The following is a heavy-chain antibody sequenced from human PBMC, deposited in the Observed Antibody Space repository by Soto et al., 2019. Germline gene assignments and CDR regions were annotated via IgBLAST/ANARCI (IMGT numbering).Heavy chain of an antibody. Sequence: LSCAASGFTFSNYAMHWVRQAPGKGLDWVAVVSHDGRNTHYADSMKGRFTISRDSSKNTVSWEMTSLRAEVTAVYYCAMEWRQWRGTSYCNYWGQGGLVTVSS. J-gene: IGHJ4*02. D-gene: IGHD3-3*01. CDR3: AMEWRQWRGTSYCNY. V-gene: IGHV3-30*03. CDR2: VSHDGRNT. CDR1: GFTFSNYA.